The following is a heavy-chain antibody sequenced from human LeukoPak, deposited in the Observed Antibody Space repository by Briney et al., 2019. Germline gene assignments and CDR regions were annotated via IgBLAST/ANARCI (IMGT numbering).Heavy chain of an antibody. J-gene: IGHJ4*02. Sequence: SETLSLTCTVSGDSITSYYWSWIRQPPGKGLEWIGYIYYSGSTNYNPSLKSRVTISVDTSKNQFSLKLSSVTAADTAVYYCAGGYYGGNYWGQGTLVTVSS. CDR2: IYYSGST. D-gene: IGHD3-22*01. CDR1: GDSITSYY. V-gene: IGHV4-59*08. CDR3: AGGYYGGNY.